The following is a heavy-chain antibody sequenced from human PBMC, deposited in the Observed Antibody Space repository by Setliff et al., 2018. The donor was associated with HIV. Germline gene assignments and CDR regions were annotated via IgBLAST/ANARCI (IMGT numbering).Heavy chain of an antibody. J-gene: IGHJ4*02. CDR1: GDSIITYY. CDR3: ARDYSGWYYFDC. CDR2: IHHSGSS. V-gene: IGHV4-4*08. Sequence: PSETLSLTCTVSGDSIITYYWTWIRQPPGKGLEWIGYIHHSGSSDYTPSLRSRVTMSVDTSKNQFSLKLSSVTAADTAVYYCARDYSGWYYFDCWGQGTLVTVSS. D-gene: IGHD6-19*01.